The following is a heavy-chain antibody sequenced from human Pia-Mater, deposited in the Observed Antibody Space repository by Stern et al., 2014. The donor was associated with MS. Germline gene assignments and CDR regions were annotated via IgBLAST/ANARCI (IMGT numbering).Heavy chain of an antibody. CDR2: ISYDGNNK. D-gene: IGHD1-7*01. J-gene: IGHJ4*02. CDR1: GFTFSSYG. Sequence: VQLVESGGGVVQPGRSLRLSCAASGFTFSSYGMHWVRQAPGQGLERVAVISYDGNNKYYADSVKGRFTITRDNSKNTLYLQMNSLRAEDTAVYYCAKDRQTGTTLLESDYWGQGTLVTVSS. V-gene: IGHV3-30*18. CDR3: AKDRQTGTTLLESDY.